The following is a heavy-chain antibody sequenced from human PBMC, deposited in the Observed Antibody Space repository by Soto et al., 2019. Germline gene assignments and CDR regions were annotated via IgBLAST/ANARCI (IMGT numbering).Heavy chain of an antibody. CDR1: GITFSSYE. Sequence: EEQLVESGGGLVQPGGSLRHSCVDSGITFSSYEMNWVRQAPGKGLEWISYITNSGSAVDYADSVKGRFIISRDNAKNSLYLQMNSLRADDTAVYYCARGNYYYGMDVWGQGITVTVSS. V-gene: IGHV3-48*03. CDR2: ITNSGSAV. J-gene: IGHJ6*02. CDR3: ARGNYYYGMDV.